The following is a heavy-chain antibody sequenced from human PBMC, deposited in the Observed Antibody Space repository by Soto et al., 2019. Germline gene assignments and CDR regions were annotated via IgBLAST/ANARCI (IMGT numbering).Heavy chain of an antibody. J-gene: IGHJ6*02. CDR1: GGTFSSYA. CDR3: ARDHVGPIAVAGTLNYYYGMDV. CDR2: IIPIFGTA. V-gene: IGHV1-69*01. D-gene: IGHD6-19*01. Sequence: QVQLVQSGAEVKKPGSSVKVSCKASGGTFSSYAISWVRQAPGQGLEWMGGIIPIFGTANYAQKFQGRVTITADESTSTAYMELSSLRSEDTAVYYCARDHVGPIAVAGTLNYYYGMDVWGQGTTVTVSS.